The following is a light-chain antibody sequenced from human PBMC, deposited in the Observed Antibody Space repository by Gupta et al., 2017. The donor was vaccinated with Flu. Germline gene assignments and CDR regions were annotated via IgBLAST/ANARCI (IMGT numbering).Light chain of an antibody. Sequence: DIQMTQSPATLSASVGDRVTITCRASQSIRSWLAWYQQKPGKAPKLLIYKASTLESGTPSRFSGSGSGTDFTLTISSLQPADFATYYCLQYDNFSWTFGQGTKVEV. CDR2: KAS. CDR1: QSIRSW. V-gene: IGKV1-5*03. CDR3: LQYDNFSWT. J-gene: IGKJ1*01.